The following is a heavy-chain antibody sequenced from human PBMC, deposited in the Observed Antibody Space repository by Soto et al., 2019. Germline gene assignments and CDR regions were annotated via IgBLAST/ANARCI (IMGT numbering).Heavy chain of an antibody. V-gene: IGHV6-1*01. Sequence: SQTLSLTCAIPGASVSSNSTVWNWIRMSPSKGLDWLARTYYSSRRYNDYAVSVRSRITVNADTSNNQFPLPLTSVTPDDMVVFFWGVTTSFFCFMLDV. CDR1: GASVSSNSTV. CDR3: GVTTSFFCFMLDV. J-gene: IGHJ6*01. D-gene: IGHD1-1*01. CDR2: TYYSSRRYN.